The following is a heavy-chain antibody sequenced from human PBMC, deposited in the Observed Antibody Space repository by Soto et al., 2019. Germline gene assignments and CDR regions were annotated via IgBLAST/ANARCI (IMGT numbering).Heavy chain of an antibody. CDR1: GGTFSSYA. J-gene: IGHJ6*02. Sequence: SVKVSCKASGGTFSSYAISWVRQAPGQGLEWMGGIIPIFGTANYAQKFQGRVTITADKSTSTAYMELSSLRSEDTAVYYCARDYVDTAMPDYYYYRMDVWGQGTTVTVSS. CDR3: ARDYVDTAMPDYYYYRMDV. CDR2: IIPIFGTA. D-gene: IGHD5-18*01. V-gene: IGHV1-69*06.